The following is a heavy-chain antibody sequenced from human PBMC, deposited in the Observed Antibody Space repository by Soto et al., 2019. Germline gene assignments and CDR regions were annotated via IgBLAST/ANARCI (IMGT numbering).Heavy chain of an antibody. D-gene: IGHD3-10*02. CDR3: AKVQRYMLVVALDAFDV. J-gene: IGHJ3*01. V-gene: IGHV3-23*01. CDR1: GFTFSSYA. CDR2: ISGNGGRT. Sequence: EVQLLESGGGLVQPGGSLRLSCAASGFTFSSYAMKWVRQAPGKGLEWVSGISGNGGRTYYADSVKGRFTISRDNSKNLVYLQMNSLRAEDTAKYYCAKVQRYMLVVALDAFDVWGQGAMVTVSS.